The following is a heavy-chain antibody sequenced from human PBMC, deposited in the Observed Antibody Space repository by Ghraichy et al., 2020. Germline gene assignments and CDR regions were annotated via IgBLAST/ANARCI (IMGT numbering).Heavy chain of an antibody. J-gene: IGHJ6*03. V-gene: IGHV1-3*04. D-gene: IGHD3-10*02. CDR2: INTGNGNT. CDR3: ARDVFLNYYYYMDV. Sequence: ASVKVSCKASGYTFTNYAMHWVRQAPGQRLEWMGWINTGNGNTKYSQKFQGRVTITRDTSANTAYMELSSLRSEDSAVYYCARDVFLNYYYYMDVWGKGTTVTVSS. CDR1: GYTFTNYA.